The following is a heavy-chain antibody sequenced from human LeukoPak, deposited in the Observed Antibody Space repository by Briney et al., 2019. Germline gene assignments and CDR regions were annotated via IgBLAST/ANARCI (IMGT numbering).Heavy chain of an antibody. CDR1: GFTFSSYA. Sequence: GGSLRLSCAASGFTFSSYAMSWFRQAPGKGLDWVSALSGSGANTYYADSVKGRFTISRDNSKNTLYLQVNSLRAEDTAVYYCAKVDSSGYLSIDYWGQGTLVTVSS. D-gene: IGHD3-22*01. CDR2: LSGSGANT. V-gene: IGHV3-23*01. CDR3: AKVDSSGYLSIDY. J-gene: IGHJ4*02.